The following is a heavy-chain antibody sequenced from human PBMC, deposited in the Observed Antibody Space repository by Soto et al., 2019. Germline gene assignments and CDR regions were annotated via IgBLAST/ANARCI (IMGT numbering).Heavy chain of an antibody. D-gene: IGHD3-22*01. CDR3: SRDNDYYDSSRFRYFDL. CDR1: GFTFSSYS. Sequence: GGSLRLSCAASGFTFSSYSMNWVRQAPGKGLEWVSSISSSSSYIYYADSVKGRFTISRDNAKNSLYLQMNSLRAEDTAVYSCSRDNDYYDSSRFRYFDLWGRGTLVTVSS. J-gene: IGHJ2*01. CDR2: ISSSSSYI. V-gene: IGHV3-21*01.